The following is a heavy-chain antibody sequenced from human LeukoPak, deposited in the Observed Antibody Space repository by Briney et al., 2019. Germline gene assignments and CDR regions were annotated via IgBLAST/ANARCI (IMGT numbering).Heavy chain of an antibody. J-gene: IGHJ4*02. D-gene: IGHD2-15*01. CDR3: TRKTPGRTPFDY. CDR2: VGTSADT. Sequence: GGSLRLSCLASGSTFSIYAMDWVRQAPGQGLKWVSAVGTSADTYYADSVRGRFTISRDNSKNTLYLQMDSLRAEDTAIYYCTRKTPGRTPFDYWGQGTLVTVSS. V-gene: IGHV3-23*01. CDR1: GSTFSIYA.